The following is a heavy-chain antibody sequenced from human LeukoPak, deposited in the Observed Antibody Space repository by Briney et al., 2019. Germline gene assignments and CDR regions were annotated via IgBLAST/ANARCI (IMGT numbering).Heavy chain of an antibody. J-gene: IGHJ4*02. V-gene: IGHV3-21*04. CDR1: GFTFSSYR. CDR3: AKDMTTVTTLDY. CDR2: ISSSSSYI. D-gene: IGHD4-17*01. Sequence: GGSLRLSCAASGFTFSSYRMNWFRQAPGKGLEWVSSISSSSSYIYYADSVKGRFTISRDNSKNSLYLQMNSLRTEDTALYYCAKDMTTVTTLDYWGQGTLVTVSS.